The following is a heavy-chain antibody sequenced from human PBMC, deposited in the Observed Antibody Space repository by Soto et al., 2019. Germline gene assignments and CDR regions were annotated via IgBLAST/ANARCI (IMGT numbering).Heavy chain of an antibody. V-gene: IGHV3-53*02. CDR1: GFTVSSDS. Sequence: EVQLVETGGDLIQPGGSLRLSCAASGFTVSSDSMTWVRQAPGKGLEWISIIYSDNNRDYADSVKGRFSISRDNSKNILYLQMNSLRAEDTAEYYCARHYSAMGVWGQGTTVTVSS. CDR2: IYSDNNR. CDR3: ARHYSAMGV. J-gene: IGHJ6*02.